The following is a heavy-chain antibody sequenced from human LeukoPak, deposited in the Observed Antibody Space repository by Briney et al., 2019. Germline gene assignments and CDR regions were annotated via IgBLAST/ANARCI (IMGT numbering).Heavy chain of an antibody. V-gene: IGHV4-61*01. D-gene: IGHD1-26*01. CDR3: ARMVGEWELLRGYYYYYYMDV. CDR2: IYYSGST. CDR1: GGSISSSSYY. J-gene: IGHJ6*03. Sequence: PSETLSLACTVSGGSISSSSYYWSWIRQPPGKGLEWIGYIYYSGSTNYNPSLKSRVTISVDTSKNQFSLKLSSVTATDTAVYYCARMVGEWELLRGYYYYYYMDVWGKGTTVTVSS.